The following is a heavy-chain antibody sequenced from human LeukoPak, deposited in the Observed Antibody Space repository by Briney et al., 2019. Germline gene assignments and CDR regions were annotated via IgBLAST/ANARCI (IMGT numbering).Heavy chain of an antibody. Sequence: ASVKVSCKASGYTFTYRYLHWVRQAPGQALGWMGWITPFNGNTNYAQKFQDRVTITRDRSMSTAYMELSSLRSEDTAMYYCARSEQQLAPLAYWGQGTLVTVSS. V-gene: IGHV1-45*02. CDR1: GYTFTYRY. D-gene: IGHD6-13*01. CDR3: ARSEQQLAPLAY. CDR2: ITPFNGNT. J-gene: IGHJ4*02.